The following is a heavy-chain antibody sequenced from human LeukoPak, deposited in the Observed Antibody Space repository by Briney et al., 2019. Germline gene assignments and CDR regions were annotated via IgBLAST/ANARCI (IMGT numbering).Heavy chain of an antibody. J-gene: IGHJ4*02. V-gene: IGHV3-23*01. D-gene: IGHD3-3*01. CDR1: GFTFTSYA. Sequence: GGSLRPSCAASGFTFTSYAMSWVRQAPGKGLEWVSAISGSGGSTYYADSVKGRFTISRDNSKNTLYLQMNSLRAEDTAVYYCANQGTTYDFWSGRFDYWGQGTLVTVSS. CDR3: ANQGTTYDFWSGRFDY. CDR2: ISGSGGST.